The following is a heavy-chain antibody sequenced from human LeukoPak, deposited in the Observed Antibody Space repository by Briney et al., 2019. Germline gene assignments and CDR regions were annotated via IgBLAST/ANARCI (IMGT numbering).Heavy chain of an antibody. J-gene: IGHJ1*01. CDR1: SGSISSSSYY. D-gene: IGHD3-22*01. CDR3: ARRRYYDSTGYLD. CDR2: IYYSGST. V-gene: IGHV4-39*02. Sequence: PSETLSLTCTISSGSISSSSYYWGWIRQPPGKGLEWIADIYYSGSTYYNPSLKSRVSISIDTSNNHFSLSLSSVTAADTALYYCARRRYYDSTGYLDWGQGTLVTVSS.